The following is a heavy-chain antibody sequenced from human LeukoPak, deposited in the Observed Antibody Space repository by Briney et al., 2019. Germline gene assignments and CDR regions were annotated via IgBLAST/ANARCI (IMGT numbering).Heavy chain of an antibody. V-gene: IGHV3-74*01. CDR1: GFTFSRNW. D-gene: IGHD3-10*01. CDR3: ASGSGSYFPGY. CDR2: INIDGSST. Sequence: GGSLRLSCAASGFTFSRNWMYWVRQAPGKGLVWVSRINIDGSSTSYADSVKGRFTISRDNAKNTLYLQMNGLRAEDTAVYYCASGSGSYFPGYWGQGTLVTVSS. J-gene: IGHJ4*02.